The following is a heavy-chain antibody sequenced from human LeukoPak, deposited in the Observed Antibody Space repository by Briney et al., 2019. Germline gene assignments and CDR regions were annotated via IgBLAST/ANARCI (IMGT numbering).Heavy chain of an antibody. Sequence: GGSLRLSCAASGFRFSDFTMTWVRQAPGKGPEWVSAIGGRGGSTYYADSVGGRFTISRDNSKDMVFLQMNSLKVEDTATYYCGKEGGAWGQGTKVTVSS. V-gene: IGHV3-23*01. CDR1: GFRFSDFT. D-gene: IGHD3-16*01. CDR3: GKEGGA. J-gene: IGHJ5*02. CDR2: IGGRGGST.